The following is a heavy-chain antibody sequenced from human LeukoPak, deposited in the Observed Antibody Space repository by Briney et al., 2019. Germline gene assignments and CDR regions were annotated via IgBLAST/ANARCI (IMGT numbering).Heavy chain of an antibody. CDR3: AREKVAGGRGSSRGSFDY. D-gene: IGHD6-13*01. CDR2: IIPILGIA. CDR1: GGTFSSYA. Sequence: ASVKVSCKASGGTFSSYAISWVRQAPGQGLEWMGRIIPILGIANYAQKFQGRVTITADKSTSTAYMELSSLRSEDTAVYYCAREKVAGGRGSSRGSFDYWGQGTLVTVSS. V-gene: IGHV1-69*04. J-gene: IGHJ4*02.